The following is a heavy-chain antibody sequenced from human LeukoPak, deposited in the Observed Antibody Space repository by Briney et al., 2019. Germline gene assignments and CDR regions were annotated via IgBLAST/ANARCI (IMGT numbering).Heavy chain of an antibody. CDR2: IIPIFGTA. J-gene: IGHJ4*02. D-gene: IGHD6-19*01. CDR3: ARAPIGASGWPRYFDY. CDR1: GGTFSSYA. Sequence: SVKVSCKASGGTFSSYAISCVRQAPGQGLEWRGGIIPIFGTANYAQKFQGRVTITADESTSTAYMELSSLRSEDTAVYYRARAPIGASGWPRYFDYWGQGTLVTVSS. V-gene: IGHV1-69*13.